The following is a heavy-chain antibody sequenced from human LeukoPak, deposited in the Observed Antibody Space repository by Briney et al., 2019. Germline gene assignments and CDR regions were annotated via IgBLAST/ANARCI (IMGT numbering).Heavy chain of an antibody. CDR1: GGSISSSSYY. D-gene: IGHD3-3*01. V-gene: IGHV4-61*05. Sequence: PSETLSLTCTVSGGSISSSSYYWGWIRQPPGKGLEWIGYIYYSGSTNYNPSLKSRVTISVDTSKNQFSLKLSSVTAAGTAVYYCARAAEYYDFYLPANGYYFDYWGQGTLVTVSS. CDR2: IYYSGST. J-gene: IGHJ4*02. CDR3: ARAAEYYDFYLPANGYYFDY.